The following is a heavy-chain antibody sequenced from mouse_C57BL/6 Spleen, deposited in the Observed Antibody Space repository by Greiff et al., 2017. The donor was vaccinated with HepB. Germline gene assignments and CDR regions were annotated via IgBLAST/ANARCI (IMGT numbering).Heavy chain of an antibody. J-gene: IGHJ4*01. D-gene: IGHD1-1*02. CDR2: IHPNSGST. CDR3: ARSYDYYAMDY. Sequence: QVQLQQPGAELVKPGASVTLSCKASGYTFTSYWMHWVKQRPGQGLEWIGMIHPNSGSTNYNEKFKSKATLTVDKSSSTAYMQLSSLTSEDSAVYYCARSYDYYAMDYWGQGTSVTVSS. V-gene: IGHV1-64*01. CDR1: GYTFTSYW.